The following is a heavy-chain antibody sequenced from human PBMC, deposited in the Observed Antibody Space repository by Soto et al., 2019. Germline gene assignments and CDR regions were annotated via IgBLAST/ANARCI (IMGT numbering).Heavy chain of an antibody. CDR1: GFTFSSYA. CDR3: ASGPVAIIDLWDYYYGMDV. Sequence: GGSLRLSCAASGFTFSSYAMHWVRQAPGKGLEWVAVISYDGSNKYYADSVKGRFTISRDNSKNTLYLQMNSLRAEDTAVYYCASGPVAIIDLWDYYYGMDVWGQGTTVTVSS. CDR2: ISYDGSNK. D-gene: IGHD3-10*01. J-gene: IGHJ6*02. V-gene: IGHV3-30-3*01.